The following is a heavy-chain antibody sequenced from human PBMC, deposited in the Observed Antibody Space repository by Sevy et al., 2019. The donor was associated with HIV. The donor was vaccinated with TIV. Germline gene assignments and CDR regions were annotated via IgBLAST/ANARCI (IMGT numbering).Heavy chain of an antibody. V-gene: IGHV5-51*01. CDR2: IYHGDSYT. CDR3: ARPSMLAVAGTRIDNAGSFDI. Sequence: GESLKISCKGSGYSFPSYWIRWVRQMPGNGQEWMGIIYHGDSYTSYRPSFQRQVTISADKSISTAYLQWSCLKVSVTAMYYCARPSMLAVAGTRIDNAGSFDIWGQGTMVTVSS. CDR1: GYSFPSYW. D-gene: IGHD6-19*01. J-gene: IGHJ3*02.